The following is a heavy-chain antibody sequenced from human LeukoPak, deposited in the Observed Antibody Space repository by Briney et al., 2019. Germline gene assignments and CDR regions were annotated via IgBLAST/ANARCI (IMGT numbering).Heavy chain of an antibody. V-gene: IGHV4-39*01. Sequence: PSETLSLTCTVSGGSISSSSYYWGWIRQPPGKGLEWIGSIYYSESTYYNPSLKSRVTISVDTSKNQFSLKLSSVTAADTAVYYCATPGVLTGDAFDIWGQGTMVTVSS. CDR3: ATPGVLTGDAFDI. D-gene: IGHD7-27*01. CDR2: IYYSEST. CDR1: GGSISSSSYY. J-gene: IGHJ3*02.